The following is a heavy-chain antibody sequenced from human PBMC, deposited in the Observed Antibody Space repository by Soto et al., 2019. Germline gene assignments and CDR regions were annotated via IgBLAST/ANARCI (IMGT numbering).Heavy chain of an antibody. CDR2: INPKSGGT. Sequence: ASVKVSCKASGYTFTVYYMHWVRQAPGQGLEWMGWINPKSGGTMYPQKLQGRVTMTTDTSTSTAYMELRSLRSDDTAVYYCARDHGPGLPDYYYYYGMDVWGQGTTVTVSS. J-gene: IGHJ6*02. CDR1: GYTFTVYY. D-gene: IGHD3-10*01. CDR3: ARDHGPGLPDYYYYYGMDV. V-gene: IGHV1-2*02.